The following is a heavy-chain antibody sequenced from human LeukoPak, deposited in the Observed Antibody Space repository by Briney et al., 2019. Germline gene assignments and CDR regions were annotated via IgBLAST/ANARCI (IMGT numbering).Heavy chain of an antibody. CDR1: GYTFTSYY. V-gene: IGHV1-46*01. CDR2: INPSGGST. Sequence: ASVKVSFTASGYTFTSYYMHWVRQAPGQGLEWMGIINPSGGSTSYAQKFQGRVTMTRDTSTSTVYMELSSLRSEDTAVYYCARGNPLGILPYWGQGTLVTVSS. D-gene: IGHD7-27*01. J-gene: IGHJ4*02. CDR3: ARGNPLGILPY.